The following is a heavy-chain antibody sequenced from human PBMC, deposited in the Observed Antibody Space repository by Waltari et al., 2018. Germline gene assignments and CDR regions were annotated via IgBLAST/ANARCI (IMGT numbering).Heavy chain of an antibody. CDR1: GFTFSSYW. V-gene: IGHV3-7*03. CDR2: IKQDGSGK. Sequence: EVQLVESGGGLVQPGGSLRLSCAASGFTFSSYWMSWVRQAPGKGLEWVANIKQDGSGKYYVDSVKGRFTISRDNAKNSLYLQMNSLRAEDTAVYYCARHGRVRIAAAGTWLVSNWFDPWGQGTLVTVSS. J-gene: IGHJ5*02. D-gene: IGHD6-13*01. CDR3: ARHGRVRIAAAGTWLVSNWFDP.